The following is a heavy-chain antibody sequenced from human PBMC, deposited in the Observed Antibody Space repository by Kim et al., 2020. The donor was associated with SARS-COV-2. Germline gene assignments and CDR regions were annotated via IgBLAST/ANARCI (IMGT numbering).Heavy chain of an antibody. CDR2: IYYSGST. CDR1: GGSISSYY. CDR3: ARETFYGMDV. V-gene: IGHV4-59*13. J-gene: IGHJ6*02. D-gene: IGHD3-16*01. Sequence: SETLSLTCTVSGGSISSYYWSWIRQPPGKGLEWIGYIYYSGSTNYNPSLKSRVTISVDTSKNQFSLKLSSVTAADTAVYYCARETFYGMDVWGQGTTVTVSS.